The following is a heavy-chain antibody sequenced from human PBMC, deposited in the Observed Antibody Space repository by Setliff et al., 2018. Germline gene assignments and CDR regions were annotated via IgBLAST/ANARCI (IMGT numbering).Heavy chain of an antibody. CDR1: GGSISSGSYY. J-gene: IGHJ5*02. Sequence: SETLSLTCTVSGGSISSGSYYWSWIRQPAGKGLEWIRRIYTSGSTNYNPSLKSRVTISVDTSKNQFSLKLSSVTAADTAVYYCARARYSNFLNWFDPWGQGTLVTVSS. D-gene: IGHD4-4*01. V-gene: IGHV4-61*02. CDR3: ARARYSNFLNWFDP. CDR2: IYTSGST.